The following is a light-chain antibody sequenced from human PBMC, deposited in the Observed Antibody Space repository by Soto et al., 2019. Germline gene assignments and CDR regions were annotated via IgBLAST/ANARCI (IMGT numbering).Light chain of an antibody. V-gene: IGKV1-5*03. CDR1: QTISSW. CDR2: KAS. Sequence: DIQMTQSPSTLSGSVGDRVTITCRASQTISSWLAWYQQKPGKAPKLLIYKASTLKSGVPSRFSGSGSGTEFTLTISSLQPDDFATYYCQHFYTYSPWTFGQGTKVDNK. J-gene: IGKJ1*01. CDR3: QHFYTYSPWT.